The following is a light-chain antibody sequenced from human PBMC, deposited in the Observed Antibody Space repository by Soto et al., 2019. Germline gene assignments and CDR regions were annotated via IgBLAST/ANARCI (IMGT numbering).Light chain of an antibody. CDR3: QQRSNR. V-gene: IGKV3-11*01. CDR2: DAS. Sequence: EIVMTQSPATLSVSPGDRAVLSCRASQSVSRSLTWYQHKPGQAPRLLIYDASTRATGIPRRFSGSGSGTDFTLTISSLEPEDFAVYYCQQRSNRFGGGTRWIS. CDR1: QSVSRS. J-gene: IGKJ4*01.